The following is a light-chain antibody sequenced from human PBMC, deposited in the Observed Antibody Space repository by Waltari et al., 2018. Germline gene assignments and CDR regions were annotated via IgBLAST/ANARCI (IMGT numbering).Light chain of an antibody. V-gene: IGKV4-1*01. CDR2: WAS. Sequence: DIVMTQSPDSLAVSLGERVTINCKSSQSVFYSSNNQNYFARYQQRPGQSPKLLLYWASARASGVPDRFSGSGSGTDFPLTISSLQAEDVAVYYCQQYSGFPRTFGQGTKVEI. J-gene: IGKJ2*01. CDR1: QSVFYSSNNQNY. CDR3: QQYSGFPRT.